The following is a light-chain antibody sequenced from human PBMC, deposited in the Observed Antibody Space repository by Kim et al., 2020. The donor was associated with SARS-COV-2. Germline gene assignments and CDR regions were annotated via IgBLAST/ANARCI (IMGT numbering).Light chain of an antibody. CDR2: YDS. V-gene: IGLV3-21*04. CDR1: NMGSRS. CDR3: QVWDVGHVV. J-gene: IGLJ3*02. Sequence: SYELTQPPSVSVAPGQTATITCCGDNMGSRSVRWCQQKPGQAPVLVIYYDSERPSGIPERFSGSNSGNTATLTISGVEAGDEADYFCQVWDVGHVVFGGGTQLTVL.